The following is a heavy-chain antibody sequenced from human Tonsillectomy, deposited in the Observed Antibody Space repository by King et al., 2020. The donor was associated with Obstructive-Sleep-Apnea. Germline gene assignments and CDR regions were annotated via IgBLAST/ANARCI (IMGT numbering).Heavy chain of an antibody. CDR1: GYTFTGYY. V-gene: IGHV1-2*02. Sequence: VQLVESGAEVKKPGASVKVSCKASGYTFTGYYMHWVRQAPGQGLEWMGWINPDSGGTNYAQKFQGRVTMTRDTSISTAYMELSRLTSDDTAVYYCARDRGDGFNLGGDDDAFEIWGQGTMVTVSS. CDR3: ARDRGDGFNLGGDDDAFEI. J-gene: IGHJ3*02. D-gene: IGHD5-24*01. CDR2: INPDSGGT.